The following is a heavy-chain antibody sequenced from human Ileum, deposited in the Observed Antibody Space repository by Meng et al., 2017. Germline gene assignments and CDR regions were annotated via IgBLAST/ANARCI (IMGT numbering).Heavy chain of an antibody. J-gene: IGHJ2*01. V-gene: IGHV5-51*01. D-gene: IGHD2-21*02. CDR1: GYSFTSYW. Sequence: GGSLRLSCKGSGYSFTSYWIGWVRQMPGKGLEGMGIIYPGDSDTRYSPSFQGQVTISADKSISTAYLQWSSLKASDTAMYYCATVVVTAINWYFDLWGRGTLVTVSS. CDR2: IYPGDSDT. CDR3: ATVVVTAINWYFDL.